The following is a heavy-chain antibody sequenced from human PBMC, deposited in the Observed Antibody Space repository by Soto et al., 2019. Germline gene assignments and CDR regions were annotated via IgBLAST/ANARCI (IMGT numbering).Heavy chain of an antibody. V-gene: IGHV3-7*01. CDR1: GFTFSSYW. CDR2: IKQDGSEK. D-gene: IGHD2-2*01. CDR3: ARSRDYYYYYMDV. Sequence: GGSLRLSCAASGFTFSSYWMSWVRQAPGKGLEWVANIKQDGSEKYYVDSVKGRFTISRDNAKNSLYLQMNSLRAEDTAVYYCARSRDYYYYYMDVWGKGTTVTVSS. J-gene: IGHJ6*03.